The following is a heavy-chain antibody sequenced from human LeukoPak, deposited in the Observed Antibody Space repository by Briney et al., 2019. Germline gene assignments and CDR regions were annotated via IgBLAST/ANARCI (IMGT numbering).Heavy chain of an antibody. V-gene: IGHV3-33*01. D-gene: IGHD3-10*01. Sequence: GRSLRLSCAASGFTFSSYGMHWVRQAPGKGLEWVAVIWYDGSNKYYADSVKGRFTISRDNSKNTLYPQMNSLRAEDTAVYYCARDGGYGSGTDYYGMDVWGQGTTVTVSS. CDR3: ARDGGYGSGTDYYGMDV. J-gene: IGHJ6*02. CDR1: GFTFSSYG. CDR2: IWYDGSNK.